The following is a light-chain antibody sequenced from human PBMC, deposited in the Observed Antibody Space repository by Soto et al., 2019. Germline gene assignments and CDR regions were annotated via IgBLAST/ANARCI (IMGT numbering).Light chain of an antibody. J-gene: IGLJ1*01. CDR1: SSDVGGYNF. CDR2: EVT. CDR3: CSYAGTHTSNYV. V-gene: IGLV2-11*01. Sequence: QSVLAQPRSVSGSVGQSVTISCTGTSSDVGGYNFVSWYQQYPGKAPKVLIYEVTKRSSGVPDRFSGSKSGNTASLTISGPQGEDEADYICCSYAGTHTSNYVLGT.